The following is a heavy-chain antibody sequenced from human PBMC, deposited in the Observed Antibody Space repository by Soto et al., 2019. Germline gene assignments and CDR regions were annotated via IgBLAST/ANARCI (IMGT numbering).Heavy chain of an antibody. D-gene: IGHD3-16*01. CDR2: ISPGNGDT. V-gene: IGHV1-3*01. Sequence: ASVKVSCKASGYTFTNFAMHWVRQAPGQRLEWMGWISPGNGDTRYSRNFQARVTMASDTPANTGYMELSSLKSEDTAVYYCARGEFLGPLNGNDYWGQGTLVTVSS. J-gene: IGHJ4*02. CDR1: GYTFTNFA. CDR3: ARGEFLGPLNGNDY.